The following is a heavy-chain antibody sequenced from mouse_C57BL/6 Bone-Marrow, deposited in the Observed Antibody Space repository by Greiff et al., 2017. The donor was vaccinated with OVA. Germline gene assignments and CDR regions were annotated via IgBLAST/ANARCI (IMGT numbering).Heavy chain of an antibody. CDR1: GYTFTSYW. V-gene: IGHV1-50*01. CDR3: ARGPGTAY. J-gene: IGHJ3*01. Sequence: VQLQQPGAELVKPGASVKLSCKASGYTFTSYWMQWVKQRPGQGLEWIGEIDPSDSYTNYNQKFTGKATLTVDKSSSTAYMQLSSLTSEDSAVYYCARGPGTAYWGQGTLVTVSA. D-gene: IGHD4-1*01. CDR2: IDPSDSYT.